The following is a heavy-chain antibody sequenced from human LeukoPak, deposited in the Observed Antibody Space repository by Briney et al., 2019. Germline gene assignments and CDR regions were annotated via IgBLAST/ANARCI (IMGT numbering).Heavy chain of an antibody. CDR2: ISSSSSTI. CDR1: GFTFSSYS. Sequence: PGGSLRLSCAASGFTFSSYSMNWVRQAPGKGLEWVSYISSSSSTIYYADSVKGRFTISRDNAKNSLYLQMNSLRAEDTAVYYCARAKRETSTRPWTSGMDVWGQGTRVTVSS. CDR3: ARAKRETSTRPWTSGMDV. D-gene: IGHD3/OR15-3a*01. J-gene: IGHJ6*02. V-gene: IGHV3-48*01.